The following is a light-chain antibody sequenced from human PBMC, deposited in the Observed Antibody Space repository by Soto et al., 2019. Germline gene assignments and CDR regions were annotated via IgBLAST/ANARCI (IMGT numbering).Light chain of an antibody. CDR1: QDISKY. Sequence: DIQMTQSPSSLSASVGDRVTITCQASQDISKYLNWYQHKPGKAPKLLIYDTSNLETGVPSRFSGSGSGTHFNFTLSSLQPEATEIYYCQQYDNLPRNTFGQGTKLEIK. CDR2: DTS. CDR3: QQYDNLPRNT. J-gene: IGKJ2*01. V-gene: IGKV1-33*01.